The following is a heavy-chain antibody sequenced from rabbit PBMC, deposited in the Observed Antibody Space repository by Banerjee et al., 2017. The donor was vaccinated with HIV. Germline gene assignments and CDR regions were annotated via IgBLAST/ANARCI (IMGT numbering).Heavy chain of an antibody. V-gene: IGHV1S45*01. CDR3: ARDEDAGRDGWNL. Sequence: QEQLVESGGGLVKPGGTLTLTCTASGIDFNINYLICLVRQAPGKGLEWIACIDTASGFIHYASWAKGRFTISKTSSTTVTLQMTSLTAADTATYFCARDEDAGRDGWNLWGQGTLVTVS. J-gene: IGHJ4*01. CDR2: IDTASGFI. CDR1: GIDFNINYL. D-gene: IGHD4-2*01.